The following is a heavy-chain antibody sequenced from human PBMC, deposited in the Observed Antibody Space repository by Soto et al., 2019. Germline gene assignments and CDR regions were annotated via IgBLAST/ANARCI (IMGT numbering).Heavy chain of an antibody. V-gene: IGHV3-30*18. CDR2: ISYDGSNK. CDR1: GFTFSSYG. J-gene: IGHJ2*01. D-gene: IGHD2-21*02. Sequence: QVQLVKSGGGVVQPGRSLRLSCAASGFTFSSYGMHWVRQAPGKGLEWVAVISYDGSNKYYADSVKGRFTISRDNSKNTLYLQMNSLRAEDTAVYYCAKGLAYCGGDCYSHFDLWGRGTLVTVSS. CDR3: AKGLAYCGGDCYSHFDL.